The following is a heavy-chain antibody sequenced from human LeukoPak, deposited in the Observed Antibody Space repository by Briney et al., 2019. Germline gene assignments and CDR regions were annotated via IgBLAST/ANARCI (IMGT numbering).Heavy chain of an antibody. V-gene: IGHV4-61*02. Sequence: SETLSLTCTVSGGSISSGSYYWSWIRQPAGKGLEWIGRIYTSGSTNYNPSLKSRVTISVDTSKNQFSLKLSSVTAADTAVYDCARAYDSSGPWGQGTLVTVSS. CDR1: GGSISSGSYY. CDR2: IYTSGST. J-gene: IGHJ4*02. CDR3: ARAYDSSGP. D-gene: IGHD3-22*01.